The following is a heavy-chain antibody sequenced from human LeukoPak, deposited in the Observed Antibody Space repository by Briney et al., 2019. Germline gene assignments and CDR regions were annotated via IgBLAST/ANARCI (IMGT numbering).Heavy chain of an antibody. CDR2: ISSSGSTI. J-gene: IGHJ4*02. CDR1: GFTFSDYY. V-gene: IGHV3-11*01. D-gene: IGHD6-13*01. Sequence: PGGSLRLSCAASGFTFSDYYMSWIRQAPGKGLEWVSYISSSGSTIYYAESVKGRFTVSRDNSKNTLFLQMNSLRAEDTAVFYCAKRYGDSTGWFFDFWGQGSLVTVSS. CDR3: AKRYGDSTGWFFDF.